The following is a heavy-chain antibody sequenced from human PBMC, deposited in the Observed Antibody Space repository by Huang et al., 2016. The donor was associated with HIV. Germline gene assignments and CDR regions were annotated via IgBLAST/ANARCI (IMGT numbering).Heavy chain of an antibody. D-gene: IGHD5-18*01. CDR1: GVTLSNCD. CDR3: AKGYPLNYFDY. V-gene: IGHV3-23*01. J-gene: IGHJ4*02. Sequence: EVQLLESGGGLVQPGGSLRLSCAASGVTLSNCDIDMSWVRQAPGKGLEWVSSIFGSGGTTYYADSVKGRFTISRDTSKNTLFLQMNSLRAEDTAVYYCAKGYPLNYFDYWGQGTLVTVSS. CDR2: IFGSGGTT.